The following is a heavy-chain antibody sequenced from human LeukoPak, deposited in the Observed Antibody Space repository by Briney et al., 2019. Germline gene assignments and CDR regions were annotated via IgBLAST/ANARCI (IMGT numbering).Heavy chain of an antibody. V-gene: IGHV3-43*01. CDR3: AKDMGGGSYYFRWNFDY. D-gene: IGHD1-26*01. CDR1: GFTFDDYT. CDR2: ISWDGGST. Sequence: GGSLRLSCAASGFTFDDYTMHWVRQAPGKGLEWVSLISWDGGSTYYADSVKGRFTISRDNSKNSLYLQMNSLRTEDTALYYCAKDMGGGSYYFRWNFDYWGQGTLVTVSS. J-gene: IGHJ4*02.